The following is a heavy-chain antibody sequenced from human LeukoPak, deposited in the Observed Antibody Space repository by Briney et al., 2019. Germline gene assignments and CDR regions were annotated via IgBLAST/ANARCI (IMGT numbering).Heavy chain of an antibody. V-gene: IGHV3-30*02. CDR2: IRYDGSNK. Sequence: QPGGSLRLSCAASGFTFSSYGMHWVRQAPGKGLEWVAFIRYDGSNKYYADSVKGRFTISRDNSKNSLYLQMNSLRTEDTALYYCAKGRPRTYYYDSSPDYWGQGTLVTVSS. CDR1: GFTFSSYG. J-gene: IGHJ4*02. CDR3: AKGRPRTYYYDSSPDY. D-gene: IGHD3-22*01.